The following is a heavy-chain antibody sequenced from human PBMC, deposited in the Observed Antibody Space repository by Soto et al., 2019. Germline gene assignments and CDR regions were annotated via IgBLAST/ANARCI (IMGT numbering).Heavy chain of an antibody. V-gene: IGHV4-30-2*01. D-gene: IGHD3-3*01. CDR2: IYHSGST. J-gene: IGHJ4*02. CDR1: GGSISSGGYS. Sequence: PSETLSLTCAVSGGSISSGGYSWSWIRQPPGKGLEWIGYIYHSGSTYYNPSLKSRVTISVDRSKNQFSLKLSSVTAADTAVYYCARENDFWSGQPYFDYWGQGTLVTVSS. CDR3: ARENDFWSGQPYFDY.